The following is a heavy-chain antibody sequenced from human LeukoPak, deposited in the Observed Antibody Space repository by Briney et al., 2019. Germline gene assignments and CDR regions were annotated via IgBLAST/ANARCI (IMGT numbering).Heavy chain of an antibody. Sequence: GGSLRLSCAASGFTFSSYWMHWVRQAPGKGLVWVPRINSDGSSTSYADSVKGRFTISRDNAKNTLYLQMNSLRAEDTAVYYCARDPVAAYFDYWGQGTLVTVSS. CDR2: INSDGSST. D-gene: IGHD6-19*01. CDR3: ARDPVAAYFDY. CDR1: GFTFSSYW. J-gene: IGHJ4*02. V-gene: IGHV3-74*01.